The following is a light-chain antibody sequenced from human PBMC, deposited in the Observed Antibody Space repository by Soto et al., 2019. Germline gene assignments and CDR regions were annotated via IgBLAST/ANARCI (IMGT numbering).Light chain of an antibody. CDR3: QVWDSSSDPPHYV. J-gene: IGLJ1*01. CDR1: NIGSKS. V-gene: IGLV3-21*04. CDR2: YDS. Sequence: SYELTQPPSVSVAPGKTARITCGGNNIGSKSVHWYQQKPGQAPVLVIYYDSDRPSGIPERFPGSNPGNTATLTISRVEAGDEADYYCQVWDSSSDPPHYVFGTGTKVTVL.